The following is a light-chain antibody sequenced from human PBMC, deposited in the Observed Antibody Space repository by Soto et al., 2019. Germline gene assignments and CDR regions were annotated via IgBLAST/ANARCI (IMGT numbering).Light chain of an antibody. CDR1: QSISSY. CDR3: QQSYSTPLT. V-gene: IGKV1-39*01. J-gene: IGKJ1*01. Sequence: DIQMTQSPSSLSASVGDRVTITCRASQSISSYLNWYQQKPGKAPKLLIYATSSLQSGVPSRFSGSGSGTDFTLAISSVQPEDFATYYCQQSYSTPLTVGQGTKVEIK. CDR2: ATS.